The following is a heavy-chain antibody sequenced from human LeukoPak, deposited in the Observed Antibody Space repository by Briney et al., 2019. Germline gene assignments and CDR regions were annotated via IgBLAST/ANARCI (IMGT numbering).Heavy chain of an antibody. Sequence: ASVKVSCKVSGYTLTELSMHWVRQAPGKGLEWMGGFDPEDGETIYAQKFQGRVTMTEDTSTDTAYMELSSLRSEDTAVYYCARFDIVATGVLDYFDYWGQGTLVTVSS. CDR3: ARFDIVATGVLDYFDY. CDR2: FDPEDGET. D-gene: IGHD5-12*01. J-gene: IGHJ4*02. V-gene: IGHV1-24*01. CDR1: GYTLTELS.